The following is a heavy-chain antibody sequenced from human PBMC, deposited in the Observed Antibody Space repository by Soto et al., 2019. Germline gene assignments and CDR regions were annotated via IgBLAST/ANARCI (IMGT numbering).Heavy chain of an antibody. CDR1: GFSLSTSGVG. V-gene: IGHV2-5*02. D-gene: IGHD6-6*01. CDR3: AHWGGLEEYSSSSGAERDWFDP. J-gene: IGHJ5*02. Sequence: SGPTLVHPTQTLTLTCTFSGFSLSTSGVGVGWIRQPPGKALEWLALIYWDDDKRYSPSLKSRLTITKDTSKNQVVLTMTNMDPVDTATYYCAHWGGLEEYSSSSGAERDWFDPWGQGTLVTVSS. CDR2: IYWDDDK.